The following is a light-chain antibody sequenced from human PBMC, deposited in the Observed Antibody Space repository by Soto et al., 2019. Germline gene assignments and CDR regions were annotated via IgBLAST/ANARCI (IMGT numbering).Light chain of an antibody. J-gene: IGLJ3*02. CDR3: SSYTSSNSWV. CDR1: SSDVGGYNY. V-gene: IGLV2-14*01. CDR2: EVS. Sequence: QSALTQPASVSGSPGQSITISCTGTSSDVGGYNYVSWYQQHPGKAPKLMIYEVSNRPSGVSNRFSGSKSGNTASLTISRLQAEDEADYYCSSYTSSNSWVFGGGTQLTVL.